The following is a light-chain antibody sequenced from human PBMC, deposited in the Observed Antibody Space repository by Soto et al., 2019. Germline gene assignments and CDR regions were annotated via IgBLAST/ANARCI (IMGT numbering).Light chain of an antibody. J-gene: IGLJ1*01. Sequence: QSALTQPASVSGSPGQSITISCTGTSSDVGGYKYVSWYHQYPGKAPKLMIYEVSNRPSGVSDRFSGSKSGTSASLAITGLQAEDETDYYCQSYDNSLSGYVFGTGTKLTVL. V-gene: IGLV2-14*01. CDR1: SSDVGGYKY. CDR3: QSYDNSLSGYV. CDR2: EVS.